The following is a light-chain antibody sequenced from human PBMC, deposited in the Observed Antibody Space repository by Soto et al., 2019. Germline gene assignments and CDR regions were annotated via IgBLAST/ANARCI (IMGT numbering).Light chain of an antibody. V-gene: IGKV3-20*01. CDR1: QTVRSRY. CDR2: GAS. Sequence: ESVLTQSPGTLSLSPGERATLSCRASQTVRSRYLTWYQQKPGQAPRLLIYGASIRATGIPDRFSGSRSGADFTLTISRLEPEDFAVYYCQQFDDSPPAFTFGQGTKLEI. CDR3: QQFDDSPPAFT. J-gene: IGKJ2*01.